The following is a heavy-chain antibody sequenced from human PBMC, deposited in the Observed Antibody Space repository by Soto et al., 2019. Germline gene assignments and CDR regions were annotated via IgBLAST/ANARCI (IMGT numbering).Heavy chain of an antibody. CDR2: INPNSGGT. D-gene: IGHD3-3*01. V-gene: IGHV1-2*02. J-gene: IGHJ6*02. CDR1: GYTFTGYY. Sequence: GASVKVSCKASGYTFTGYYMHWVRQAPGQGLEWMGWINPNSGGTNYAQKFQGRVTMTRDTSISTAYMELSRLRSDDTAVYYCARVSLREMGYDFWSGYYGGPNYYYYGMDVWGQGTTVTVSS. CDR3: ARVSLREMGYDFWSGYYGGPNYYYYGMDV.